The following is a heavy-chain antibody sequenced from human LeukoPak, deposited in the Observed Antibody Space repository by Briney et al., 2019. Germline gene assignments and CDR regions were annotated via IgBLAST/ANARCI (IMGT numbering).Heavy chain of an antibody. CDR1: GYTFTGHY. D-gene: IGHD6-13*01. Sequence: ASVKVSCKASGYTFTGHYMHWVRQAPGQGLEWMGRINPNSGGTNYAQKFQGRVTMTRDTSISTAYMELSRLRSDDTAVYYCARDWYSSSWCPPYYYYYYGMDVWGQGTTVTVSS. V-gene: IGHV1-2*06. J-gene: IGHJ6*02. CDR3: ARDWYSSSWCPPYYYYYYGMDV. CDR2: INPNSGGT.